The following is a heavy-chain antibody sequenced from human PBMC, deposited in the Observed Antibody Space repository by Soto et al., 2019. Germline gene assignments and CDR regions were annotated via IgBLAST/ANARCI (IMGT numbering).Heavy chain of an antibody. CDR3: ARHLAACDV. CDR2: INPTGGST. J-gene: IGHJ4*02. D-gene: IGHD6-25*01. V-gene: IGHV1-46*01. CDR1: GYTFINYY. Sequence: QEQLVQSGAEVKKPGASVKVSGKASGYTFINYYIHWVRQGPGHGLEWMAIINPTGGSTNYAQKFQGRLTLTMDTSTSTVYMELSSLTSEDTAMYYCARHLAACDVWGQGTLVTVSS.